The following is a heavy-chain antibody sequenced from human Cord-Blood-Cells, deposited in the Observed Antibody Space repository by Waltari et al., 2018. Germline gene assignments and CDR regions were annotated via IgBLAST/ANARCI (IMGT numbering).Heavy chain of an antibody. CDR2: IYHSGST. J-gene: IGHJ4*02. CDR3: ARYYDFWSGYYYFDY. CDR1: GGSISSSNW. V-gene: IGHV4-4*02. D-gene: IGHD3-3*01. Sequence: QVQLQESGPGLVKPSGTLSLTCAVSGGSISSSNWWSWVRQPPGKGLEWIGEIYHSGSTNYNPSLKGRVTISVDKSKNQFSLKLSSVTAADTAVYYCARYYDFWSGYYYFDYWGQGTLVTVSS.